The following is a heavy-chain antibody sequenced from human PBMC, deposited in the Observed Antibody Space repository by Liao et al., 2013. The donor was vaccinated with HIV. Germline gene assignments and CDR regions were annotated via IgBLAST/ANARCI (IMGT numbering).Heavy chain of an antibody. CDR2: VYVSGTT. CDR1: GGSINSDNHY. J-gene: IGHJ6*03. CDR3: ARLYCSSGGCYDLPYYYMDV. V-gene: IGHV4-61*02. Sequence: QVQLQESGPGLVKPSQTLSLTCTVSGGSINSDNHYWNWIRQPAGRGLEWIGRVYVSGTTNYNPSLKSRVTFSVDTSKNQFSLNLTSVTAADTAMYYCARLYCSSGGCYDLPYYYMDVWGKGTTVTVSS. D-gene: IGHD2-2*01.